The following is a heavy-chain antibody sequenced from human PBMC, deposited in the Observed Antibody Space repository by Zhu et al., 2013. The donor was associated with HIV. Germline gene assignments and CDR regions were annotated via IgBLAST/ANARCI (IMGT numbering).Heavy chain of an antibody. CDR1: GYSISSGYY. Sequence: QVQLQESGPGLVKPSETLSLTCAVSGYSISSGYYWGWIRQPPGKGLEWIGSIYHSGSTYYNPSLKSRVTISVDTSKNQFSLKLSSVTAADTAVYYCARQNGINYGSGNYFDYWGQGTLVTVSS. CDR3: ARQNGINYGSGNYFDY. D-gene: IGHD3-10*01. J-gene: IGHJ4*02. CDR2: IYHSGST. V-gene: IGHV4-38-2*01.